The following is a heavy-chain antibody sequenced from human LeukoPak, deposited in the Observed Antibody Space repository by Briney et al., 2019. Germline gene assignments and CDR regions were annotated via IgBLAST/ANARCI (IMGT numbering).Heavy chain of an antibody. V-gene: IGHV3-33*01. CDR2: IWYEGSNK. J-gene: IGHJ4*02. D-gene: IGHD3-3*01. CDR1: GFSFSSYG. Sequence: GRSMILCCAASGFSFSSYGVHWVRQAPVKGLETGAVIWYEGSNKCYEDSVEGRFTISRDNFKNTLYVQMNSLRAEDMAVYYCGRDGYNFWSDYPDYWGQGTLVTVSS. CDR3: GRDGYNFWSDYPDY.